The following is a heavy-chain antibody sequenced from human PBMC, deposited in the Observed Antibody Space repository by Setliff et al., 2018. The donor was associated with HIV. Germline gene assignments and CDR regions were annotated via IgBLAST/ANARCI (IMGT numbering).Heavy chain of an antibody. V-gene: IGHV3-7*03. CDR3: ARAQYQLLEPPTYNWFDP. CDR1: GFIFSNYW. CDR2: IRQDGSEK. Sequence: LRLSCAASGFIFSNYWMSWVRQAPGKGLEWVANIRQDGSEKYYVDSVRGRFTISRDNAENSLYLRMNSLRAEDTAVYYCARAQYQLLEPPTYNWFDPWGQGTLVTVSS. D-gene: IGHD2-2*01. J-gene: IGHJ5*02.